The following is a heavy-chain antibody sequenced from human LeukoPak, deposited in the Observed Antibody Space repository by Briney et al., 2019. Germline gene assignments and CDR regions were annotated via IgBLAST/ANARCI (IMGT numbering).Heavy chain of an antibody. J-gene: IGHJ5*02. CDR3: ARDNSVEDTAWWFDP. Sequence: ASVKVSCKASRYTFTGYYMYWVRQAPGQGLEWMGIINPSGGSTSYAQKFQGRVTMTKDMSTSTDYMELSSLRSEDTAVYYCARDNSVEDTAWWFDPWGQGTLVTVSS. D-gene: IGHD4-23*01. V-gene: IGHV1-46*01. CDR1: RYTFTGYY. CDR2: INPSGGST.